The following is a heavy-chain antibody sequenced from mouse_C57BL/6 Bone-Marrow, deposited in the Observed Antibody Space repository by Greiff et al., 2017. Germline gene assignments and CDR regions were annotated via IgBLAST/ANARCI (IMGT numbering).Heavy chain of an antibody. D-gene: IGHD1-1*01. CDR2: INPSSGYT. J-gene: IGHJ4*01. Sequence: QVQLQQSGAELAKPGASVKLSCKASGYTFTSYWMHWVKQRPGQGLEWIGYINPSSGYTKYNQKFKDKATLTADKSSSTAYMQLSSLTYEDSTVYYCARERNISAIVDDRYAMDYWGQGTSVTVSS. CDR1: GYTFTSYW. V-gene: IGHV1-7*01. CDR3: ARERNISAIVDDRYAMDY.